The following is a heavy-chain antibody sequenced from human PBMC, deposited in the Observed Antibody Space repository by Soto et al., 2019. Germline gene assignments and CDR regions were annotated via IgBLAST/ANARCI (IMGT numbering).Heavy chain of an antibody. CDR2: INAGNGNT. D-gene: IGHD4-17*01. CDR3: ASAYGDPKAKRGYFDY. CDR1: GYTFTSYA. Sequence: GASVKVSCKASGYTFTSYAMHWVRQAPGQRLEWMGWINAGNGNTKYSQKFQGRVTITRDTSASTAYMELSSLRSEDTAVYYCASAYGDPKAKRGYFDYWGQGTLVTVSS. J-gene: IGHJ4*02. V-gene: IGHV1-3*01.